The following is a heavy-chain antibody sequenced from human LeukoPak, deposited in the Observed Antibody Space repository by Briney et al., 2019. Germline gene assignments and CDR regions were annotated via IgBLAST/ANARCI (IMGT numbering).Heavy chain of an antibody. V-gene: IGHV1-69-2*01. CDR3: ATGHTRDLDY. CDR1: GYTFTDYY. CDR2: VNPEDGER. D-gene: IGHD3-3*01. J-gene: IGHJ4*02. Sequence: ASVKVSCKASGYTFTDYYMHWVQQAPGKGLEWMGRVNPEDGERIYAEEFQGRVTITADTSTDTAYMELGSLRSEDTALYYCATGHTRDLDYWGQGTLVTVSS.